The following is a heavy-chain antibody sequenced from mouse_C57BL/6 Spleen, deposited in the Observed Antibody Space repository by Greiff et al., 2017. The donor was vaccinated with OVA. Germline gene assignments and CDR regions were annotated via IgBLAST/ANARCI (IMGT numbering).Heavy chain of an antibody. Sequence: QVQLQHSGAELARPGASVKLSCKASGYTFTSYGISWVKQRTGQGLEWIGEIYPRSGNTYYNEKFKGKATLTADKSSSTAYMELRSLTSEDSAVYFCARWESRVGYLDVGGTGTTVTVSS. V-gene: IGHV1-81*01. D-gene: IGHD1-1*01. CDR1: GYTFTSYG. J-gene: IGHJ1*03. CDR2: IYPRSGNT. CDR3: ARWESRVGYLDV.